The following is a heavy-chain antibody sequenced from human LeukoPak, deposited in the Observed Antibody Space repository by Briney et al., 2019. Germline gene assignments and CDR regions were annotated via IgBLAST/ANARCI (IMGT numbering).Heavy chain of an antibody. CDR1: GGSISSSSYY. D-gene: IGHD4-17*01. CDR2: IKQDGSEK. V-gene: IGHV3-7*01. J-gene: IGHJ4*02. CDR3: ARDQGTTVTRFDY. Sequence: ASETLSLTCTVSGGSISSSSYYWGWIRQPPGKGLEWVANIKQDGSEKYYVDSVKGRFTISRDNAKNSLYLQMNSLRAEDTAVYYCARDQGTTVTRFDYWGQGTLVTVSS.